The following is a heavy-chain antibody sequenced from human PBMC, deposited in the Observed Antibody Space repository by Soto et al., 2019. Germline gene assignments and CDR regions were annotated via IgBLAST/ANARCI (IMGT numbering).Heavy chain of an antibody. J-gene: IGHJ6*02. CDR3: ARDRETTVTTLGYYYYYGMDV. D-gene: IGHD4-17*01. V-gene: IGHV1-18*04. Sequence: ASVKVSCKASGYTFTSYGISWVRQAPGQGLEWMGWISAYNGNTNYAQKLQGRVTMTTDTSTSTAYMELRSLRSDDTAVYYCARDRETTVTTLGYYYYYGMDVWGQGTTVTVSS. CDR1: GYTFTSYG. CDR2: ISAYNGNT.